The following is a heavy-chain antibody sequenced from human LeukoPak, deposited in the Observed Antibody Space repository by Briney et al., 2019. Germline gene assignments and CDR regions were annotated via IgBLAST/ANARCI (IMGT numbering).Heavy chain of an antibody. CDR3: AKVPMAVAAPTYFDY. V-gene: IGHV3-9*01. CDR2: ISWNSGSI. CDR1: GFTFDDYA. Sequence: PGRSLRLSCAASGFTFDDYAMHWVRQAPGKGLEWVSGISWNSGSIGYADSVKGRFTISRDNAKNSLYLQMNSLRAEDTALYYCAKVPMAVAAPTYFDYWGQGTLVTVSS. D-gene: IGHD6-19*01. J-gene: IGHJ4*02.